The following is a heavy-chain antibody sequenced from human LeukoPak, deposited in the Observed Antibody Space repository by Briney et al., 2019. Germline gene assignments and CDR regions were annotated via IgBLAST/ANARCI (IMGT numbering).Heavy chain of an antibody. CDR2: IIPIFGTA. CDR3: ARSEPPDPFDY. V-gene: IGHV1-69*13. CDR1: GGTFSSYA. Sequence: ASVKVSRKASGGTFSSYAISWVRQAPGQGLEWMGGIIPIFGTANYAQKFQGRVTITADESTSTAYMELSSLRSEDTAVYYCARSEPPDPFDYWGQGTLVTVSS. D-gene: IGHD1-14*01. J-gene: IGHJ4*02.